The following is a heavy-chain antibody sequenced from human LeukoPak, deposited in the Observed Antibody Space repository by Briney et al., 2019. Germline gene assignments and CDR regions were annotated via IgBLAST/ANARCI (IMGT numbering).Heavy chain of an antibody. V-gene: IGHV3-7*01. CDR3: ARSYYDFWSPGWFDP. D-gene: IGHD3-3*01. Sequence: PGGSLRLSCAASGFTFSSYSMNWVRQAPGKGLEWVANIKQDGSEKYYVDSVKGRFTISRDNAKNSLYLQMNSLRAEDTAVYYCARSYYDFWSPGWFDPWGQGTLVTVSS. CDR2: IKQDGSEK. J-gene: IGHJ5*02. CDR1: GFTFSSYS.